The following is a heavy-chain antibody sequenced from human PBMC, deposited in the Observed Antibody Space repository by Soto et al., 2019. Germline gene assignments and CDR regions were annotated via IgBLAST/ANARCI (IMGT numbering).Heavy chain of an antibody. D-gene: IGHD5-18*01. CDR2: ISYDGTNR. J-gene: IGHJ4*02. CDR1: GFTFNNYG. Sequence: GGSLRLSCAASGFTFNNYGMHWVRQAPGKGLEWVAVISYDGTNRYYADSVKGRFTISRDNSKDTLYLQMNSLRTEDTAMYYCAGSTRSGFSFGFPRVGYHYFDYWGQGTLVTVSS. V-gene: IGHV3-30*03. CDR3: AGSTRSGFSFGFPRVGYHYFDY.